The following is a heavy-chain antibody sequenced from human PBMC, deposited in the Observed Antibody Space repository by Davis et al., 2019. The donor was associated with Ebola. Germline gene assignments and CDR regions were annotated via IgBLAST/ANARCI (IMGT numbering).Heavy chain of an antibody. CDR1: GYTFTSYA. D-gene: IGHD4-17*01. J-gene: IGHJ3*02. V-gene: IGHV7-4-1*02. CDR3: ARERLRFYIDAFDI. CDR2: INTNTGNP. Sequence: ASVKVSCKASGYTFTSYAMNWVRQAPGQGFEWMGWINTNTGNPTYAQGFTGRFVFSLDTSVSTSYLQISSLKAEDTAVYYCARERLRFYIDAFDIWGQGTMVTVSS.